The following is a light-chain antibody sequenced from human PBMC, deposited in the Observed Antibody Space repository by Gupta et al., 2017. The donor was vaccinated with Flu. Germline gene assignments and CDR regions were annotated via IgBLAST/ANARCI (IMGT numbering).Light chain of an antibody. Sequence: QSVLTQPPSASGTPGQSVTISCSGSSSNIGSNYVYWYQQPPGTAPNLLIYRNNQRPSAVPARFSGSKSATSASLAISGLRAEDEADYYCAAWDDSRSVWVFGGGTKLTVL. CDR1: SSNIGSNY. CDR2: RNN. J-gene: IGLJ3*02. CDR3: AAWDDSRSVWV. V-gene: IGLV1-47*01.